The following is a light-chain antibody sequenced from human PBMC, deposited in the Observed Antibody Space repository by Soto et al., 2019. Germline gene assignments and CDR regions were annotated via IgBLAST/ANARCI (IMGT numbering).Light chain of an antibody. CDR1: QTISSW. Sequence: DIQMTQSPFTLSGSVGDSVSIXXRASQTISSWLAWYQQKPGKAPKLXIYKASNLKSGVPSRFSGSGAGTEFTLTISSLQPDDFATYYCQHYNSYSEAFGQGTKVDI. J-gene: IGKJ1*01. V-gene: IGKV1-5*03. CDR2: KAS. CDR3: QHYNSYSEA.